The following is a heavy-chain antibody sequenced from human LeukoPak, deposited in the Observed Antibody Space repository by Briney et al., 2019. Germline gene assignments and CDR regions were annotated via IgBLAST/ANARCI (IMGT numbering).Heavy chain of an antibody. Sequence: GASVKVSCKASGYTFTGYYMHWVRQAPGQGLEWMGWINPKSGGTVYAQKFQGRVTMTRDTSSSTAYMELSRLRFDDTVVYYCGGGPRITIFGLGMANDAFDIWGQGTVVTVSS. V-gene: IGHV1-2*02. CDR1: GYTFTGYY. CDR3: GGGPRITIFGLGMANDAFDI. CDR2: INPKSGGT. D-gene: IGHD3/OR15-3a*01. J-gene: IGHJ3*02.